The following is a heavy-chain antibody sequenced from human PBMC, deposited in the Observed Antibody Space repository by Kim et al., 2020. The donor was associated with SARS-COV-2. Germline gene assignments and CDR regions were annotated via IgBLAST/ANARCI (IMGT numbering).Heavy chain of an antibody. CDR2: VYYTGRS. CDR1: GDSISGYY. V-gene: IGHV4-59*13. CDR3: ERYYCGSACFYFQY. D-gene: IGHD2-21*01. Sequence: SETLSLTCTVSGDSISGYYWSWIRQPPGKGLEWIGYVYYTGRSNYNPSLKGRVTLSVDTSKNQFSLSLSSVTAADTAVYFCERYYCGSACFYFQYWSQGTLVTVSS. J-gene: IGHJ4*01.